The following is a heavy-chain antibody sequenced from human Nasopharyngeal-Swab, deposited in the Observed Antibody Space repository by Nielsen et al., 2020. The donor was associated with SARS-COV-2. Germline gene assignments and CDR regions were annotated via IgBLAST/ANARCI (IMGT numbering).Heavy chain of an antibody. J-gene: IGHJ6*03. Sequence: SETLSLTCTVSGGSISSSSYYWGWIRQPPGKGLEWIGSIYYSGSTYYNPSLKSRVTISVDTSKNQFSLKLSSVTAADTAVYYCARLGSYYDFWSGHPTHYYYMDVWGKGTTVTVSS. CDR3: ARLGSYYDFWSGHPTHYYYMDV. V-gene: IGHV4-39*01. D-gene: IGHD3-3*01. CDR1: GGSISSSSYY. CDR2: IYYSGST.